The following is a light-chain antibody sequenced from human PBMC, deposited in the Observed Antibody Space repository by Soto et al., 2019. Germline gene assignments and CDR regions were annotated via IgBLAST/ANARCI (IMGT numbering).Light chain of an antibody. CDR2: HTG. CDR3: FLVYGGVGII. V-gene: IGLV7-46*01. J-gene: IGLJ2*01. CDR1: TGAVTSGHY. Sequence: QAVVTQEPSLTVSPGGTVTLTCGSSTGAVTSGHYPSWFQQRPGQAPRTLIYHTGNKHSWTPARFSGSLLGGKAALTLSGAQPEDEAEYYCFLVYGGVGIIFGGGTKLTVL.